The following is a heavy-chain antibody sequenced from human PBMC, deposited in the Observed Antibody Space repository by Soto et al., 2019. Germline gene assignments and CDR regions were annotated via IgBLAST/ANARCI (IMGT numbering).Heavy chain of an antibody. V-gene: IGHV3-15*07. CDR3: TTEWDSGSDLAY. Sequence: EVQLVESGGGLVKPGGSLRLSCAASGFTFSNAWMNWVRQAPGKGLEWVGRIKSKTDGGTTDYAAPVKGRFTISRDDSKNTLYRQMNSMKTEDTAVYYCTTEWDSGSDLAYWGQGTLVTVSS. J-gene: IGHJ4*02. CDR2: IKSKTDGGTT. CDR1: GFTFSNAW. D-gene: IGHD5-12*01.